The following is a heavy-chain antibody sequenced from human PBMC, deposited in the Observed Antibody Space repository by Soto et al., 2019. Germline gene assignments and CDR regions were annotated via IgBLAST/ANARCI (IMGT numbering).Heavy chain of an antibody. CDR2: FTAAGRNT. CDR3: AIMGGGNLPRLFYF. CDR1: GFTFSDFA. V-gene: IGHV3-23*01. Sequence: GSLRLSCAASGFTFSDFAMSWVRKAPGKGLEWVSTFTAAGRNTFYADSVKGRFTISRDNSKSTLYLHVNSLRVDDTAVYYCAIMGGGNLPRLFYFWGHGTPGTVS. D-gene: IGHD2-8*01. J-gene: IGHJ1*01.